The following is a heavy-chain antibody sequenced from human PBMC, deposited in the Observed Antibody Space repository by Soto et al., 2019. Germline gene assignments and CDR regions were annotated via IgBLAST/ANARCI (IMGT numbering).Heavy chain of an antibody. CDR2: IWYDGSNK. CDR3: ARGGRQLRDYYYYGMDV. Sequence: PRWSLRLSCSASVFTFSSYGMHWCRQAPGKGLEWVAVIWYDGSNKYYADSVKGRFTISRDNSKNTLYLQMNSLRAEDTAVYYCARGGRQLRDYYYYGMDVWGQGTTVTVSS. D-gene: IGHD6-6*01. CDR1: VFTFSSYG. J-gene: IGHJ6*02. V-gene: IGHV3-33*01.